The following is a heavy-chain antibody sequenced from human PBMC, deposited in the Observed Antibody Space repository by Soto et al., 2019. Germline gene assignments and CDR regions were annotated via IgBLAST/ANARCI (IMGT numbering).Heavy chain of an antibody. CDR1: GGSISSGNYY. CDR2: IYYSGST. D-gene: IGHD3-10*01. Sequence: PSETLSLTCTVSGGSISSGNYYWSWIRQPPGKGLEWIGYIYYSGSTYYNPSLKSRVTISIDTSKYQFSLKLSSVTAADTAVYYCARDRSWRRVRGLYYYGMDVWGQGTTVTVSS. CDR3: ARDRSWRRVRGLYYYGMDV. J-gene: IGHJ6*02. V-gene: IGHV4-30-4*02.